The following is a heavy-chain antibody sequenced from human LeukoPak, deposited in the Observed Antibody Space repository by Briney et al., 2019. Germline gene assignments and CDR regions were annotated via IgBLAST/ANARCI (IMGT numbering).Heavy chain of an antibody. CDR1: GGSISSYY. Sequence: SETLSLTCTVSGGSISSYYWSWIRQPPGKGLEWIGYIYYSGSTNYNPSLKSRVTISVDTSKNQFSLKLSSVTAADTAVYYCARGYYDFWSGLKYYYMDVWGKGTTVTVSS. D-gene: IGHD3-3*01. V-gene: IGHV4-59*01. CDR3: ARGYYDFWSGLKYYYMDV. CDR2: IYYSGST. J-gene: IGHJ6*03.